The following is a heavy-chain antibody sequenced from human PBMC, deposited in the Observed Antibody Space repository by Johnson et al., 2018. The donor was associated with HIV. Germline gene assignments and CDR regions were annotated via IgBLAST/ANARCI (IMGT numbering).Heavy chain of an antibody. CDR2: IKQDGSEK. Sequence: VQLVESGGGLVQPGGSLRLSCAASGFTFSSYWMSWVRQAPGKGLEWVANIKQDGSEKYYVDSVKGRFTISRDNAKNSLYLQMNSLRAEDTAVYYCAREREFTMCDAFEIWGQGTMVTVSS. CDR3: AREREFTMCDAFEI. D-gene: IGHD3-10*02. J-gene: IGHJ3*02. V-gene: IGHV3-7*01. CDR1: GFTFSSYW.